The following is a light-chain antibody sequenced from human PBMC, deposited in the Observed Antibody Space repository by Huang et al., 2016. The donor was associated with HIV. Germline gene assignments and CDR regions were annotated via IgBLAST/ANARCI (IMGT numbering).Light chain of an antibody. V-gene: IGKV3-20*01. Sequence: EIVLTQSPGTLSLSPGERATLSCRASQSVSGSDVAWYQQKPGQAPRLLIYGASSRATGVPDRFSGSGSGTDCTLTISRLEPEDFAVYYCQQYGSSPYTFGQGTKLEIK. J-gene: IGKJ2*01. CDR1: QSVSGSD. CDR3: QQYGSSPYT. CDR2: GAS.